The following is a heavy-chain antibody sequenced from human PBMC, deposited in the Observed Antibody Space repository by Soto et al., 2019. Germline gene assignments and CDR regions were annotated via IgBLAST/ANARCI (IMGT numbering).Heavy chain of an antibody. V-gene: IGHV1-2*02. CDR2: INPNSGGT. CDR1: GYTFTGYY. D-gene: IGHD5-12*01. CDR3: ARLGADIVAKTYGMDV. J-gene: IGHJ6*02. Sequence: ASVKVSCKASGYTFTGYYMHWVRQAPGQGLEWMGWINPNSGGTNYAQKFQGRVTMTRDTSISTAYMELSSVTAADTAVYYCARLGADIVAKTYGMDVWGQGTTVTVSS.